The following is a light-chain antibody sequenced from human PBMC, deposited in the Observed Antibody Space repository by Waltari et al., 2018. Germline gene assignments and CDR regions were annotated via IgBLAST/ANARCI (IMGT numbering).Light chain of an antibody. J-gene: IGLJ3*02. Sequence: QIGVSQEPQQSVSPAETVPLPLVLSSGPMSTPYSPTWYQQTPGQSQRTRVYKANARSSGVPDRFSGTILGNTAALTSTGAQADDESDYYCALYMGSGIWVFGGGTRLTAL. CDR3: ALYMGSGIWV. V-gene: IGLV8-61*01. CDR1: SGPMSTPYS. CDR2: KAN.